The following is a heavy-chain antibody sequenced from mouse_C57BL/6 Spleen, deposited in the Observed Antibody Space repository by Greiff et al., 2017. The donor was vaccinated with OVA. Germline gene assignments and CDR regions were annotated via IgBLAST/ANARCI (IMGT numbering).Heavy chain of an antibody. D-gene: IGHD1-1*01. J-gene: IGHJ3*01. V-gene: IGHV1-69*01. CDR2: IDPSDSYT. CDR1: GYTFTSYW. Sequence: QVQLQQPGAELVMPGASVKLSCKASGYTFTSYWMHWVKQRPGQGLEWIGEIDPSDSYTNYNQKFKGKSTLTVDKSSSTAYMQLSSLTSEDSAVYYCARDYGSSQAWFAYWGQGTLVTVSA. CDR3: ARDYGSSQAWFAY.